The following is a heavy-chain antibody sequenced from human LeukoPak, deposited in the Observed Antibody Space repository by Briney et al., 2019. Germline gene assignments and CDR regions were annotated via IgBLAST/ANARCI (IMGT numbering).Heavy chain of an antibody. J-gene: IGHJ4*02. D-gene: IGHD2-15*01. CDR1: GFTVSSSY. CDR2: IYSGGST. CDR3: ARSHMSRGGCSCYIDY. V-gene: IGHV3-53*01. Sequence: GGSLRLSCAASGFTVSSSYMSWVRQAPGKGLEWVSVIYSGGSTYYADSVKGRFTISRDNSKNTLYLQMNSLRAEDTAVYYCARSHMSRGGCSCYIDYWGQGTLVTVSS.